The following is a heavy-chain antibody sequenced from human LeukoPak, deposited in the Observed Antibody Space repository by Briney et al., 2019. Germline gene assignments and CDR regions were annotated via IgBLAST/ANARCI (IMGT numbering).Heavy chain of an antibody. J-gene: IGHJ6*02. CDR3: AKARGFPGQYQLPYYYYYGMDV. D-gene: IGHD2-2*01. CDR2: ISYDGSNK. Sequence: GSLRLSCAAYGFTFSSYGMHWVRQAPGKGLEWVAVISYDGSNKYYADSVKGRFTISRDNSKNTLYLQMNSLRAEDTAVYYCAKARGFPGQYQLPYYYYYGMDVWGQGTTVTVSS. V-gene: IGHV3-30*18. CDR1: GFTFSSYG.